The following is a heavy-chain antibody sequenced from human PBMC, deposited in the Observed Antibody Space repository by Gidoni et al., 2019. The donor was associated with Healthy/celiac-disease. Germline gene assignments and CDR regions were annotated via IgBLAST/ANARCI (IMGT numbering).Heavy chain of an antibody. Sequence: QVQLQESGPGLVKPSETLSLTCTVSGGSISSYYWSWIRQPPGKGLEWIGYIYYSGSTNYNPSLKSRVTISVDTSKNQFSLKLSSVTAADTAVYYCARDRLIAAAGTPWFDPWGQGTLVTVSS. CDR3: ARDRLIAAAGTPWFDP. J-gene: IGHJ5*02. CDR2: IYYSGST. D-gene: IGHD6-13*01. V-gene: IGHV4-59*01. CDR1: GGSISSYY.